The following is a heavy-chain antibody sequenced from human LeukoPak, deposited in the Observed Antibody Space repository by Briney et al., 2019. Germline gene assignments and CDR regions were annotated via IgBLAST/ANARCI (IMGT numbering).Heavy chain of an antibody. D-gene: IGHD2-2*01. Sequence: ASVKVSCKASGYTFTGYYMHWVRQAPGQGLEWMGWINPNSGGTNYAQKFQGRVTMTRDTSISTAHMELSRLRSDDTAAYYCARDIVVVPAAMDFDYWGQGTLVTVSS. CDR2: INPNSGGT. CDR3: ARDIVVVPAAMDFDY. V-gene: IGHV1-2*02. CDR1: GYTFTGYY. J-gene: IGHJ4*02.